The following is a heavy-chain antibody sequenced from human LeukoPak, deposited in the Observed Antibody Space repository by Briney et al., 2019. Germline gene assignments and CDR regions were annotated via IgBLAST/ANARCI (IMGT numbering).Heavy chain of an antibody. Sequence: GGSLRLSCAASGFTFSSYSMNWVRQAPGKGLEWVSSISSSSSYIYYADSVKGRFTVSRDNAKNSLYLQMNSLRAEDTAVYYCARDPLDIVVVPAAGNGDYWGQGTLVTVSS. CDR3: ARDPLDIVVVPAAGNGDY. D-gene: IGHD2-2*01. J-gene: IGHJ4*02. V-gene: IGHV3-21*01. CDR1: GFTFSSYS. CDR2: ISSSSSYI.